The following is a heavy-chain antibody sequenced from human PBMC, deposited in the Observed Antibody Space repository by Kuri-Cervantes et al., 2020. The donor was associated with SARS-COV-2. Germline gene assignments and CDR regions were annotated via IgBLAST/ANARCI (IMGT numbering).Heavy chain of an antibody. V-gene: IGHV3-30*03. Sequence: GESLKISCADSGFTFSSYSMNWVRQAPGKGLEWVAVISDDGKKKYYADSVKGRFTISRDNSKNTVYLQMNSLRSEDTAVYYCAREGYYDSSGNYAATGMDVWGKGTTVTVSS. CDR2: ISDDGKKK. CDR1: GFTFSSYS. CDR3: AREGYYDSSGNYAATGMDV. J-gene: IGHJ6*03. D-gene: IGHD3-22*01.